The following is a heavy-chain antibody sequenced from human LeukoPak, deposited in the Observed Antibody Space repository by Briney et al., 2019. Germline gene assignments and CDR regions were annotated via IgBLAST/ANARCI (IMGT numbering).Heavy chain of an antibody. Sequence: GGSLRLSCAASGFTFSSKYMSWVRQAPGKGLEGVSVIYNDGSTYYPDSVKGRFTISRDNSKNTLYLQMNSLRAEDTAVYYCARGTFGVTAAHYWGRGTLVTVSS. D-gene: IGHD2/OR15-2a*01. J-gene: IGHJ4*02. CDR2: IYNDGST. CDR3: ARGTFGVTAAHY. V-gene: IGHV3-53*01. CDR1: GFTFSSKY.